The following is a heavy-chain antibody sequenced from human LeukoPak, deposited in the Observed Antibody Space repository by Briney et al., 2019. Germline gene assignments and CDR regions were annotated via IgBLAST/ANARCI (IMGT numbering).Heavy chain of an antibody. V-gene: IGHV4-59*08. J-gene: IGHJ4*02. Sequence: PSEALSLTCTVSGGSISSYYWSWIRQPPGKGLEWIGYIYYSGSTNYNPSLKSRVTISVDTSKNPFSLKLSSVTAADTAVYYCARHVEYYDSSGYLPLDFDYWGQGTLVTVSS. CDR3: ARHVEYYDSSGYLPLDFDY. D-gene: IGHD3-22*01. CDR1: GGSISSYY. CDR2: IYYSGST.